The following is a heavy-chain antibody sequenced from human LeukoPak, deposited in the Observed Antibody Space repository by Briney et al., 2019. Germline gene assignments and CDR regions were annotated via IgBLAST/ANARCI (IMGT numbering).Heavy chain of an antibody. CDR3: ARVDIVGAPWY. V-gene: IGHV1-58*01. Sequence: SVKVSCKASGFTFTSSAVQWVRQARGQRLEWIGWIVVGSGNTNYAQKFQERVTITRDMSTSTAYMELSSLRAEDTAVYYCARVDIVGAPWYWGQGALVTVSS. CDR2: IVVGSGNT. J-gene: IGHJ4*02. D-gene: IGHD1-26*01. CDR1: GFTFTSSA.